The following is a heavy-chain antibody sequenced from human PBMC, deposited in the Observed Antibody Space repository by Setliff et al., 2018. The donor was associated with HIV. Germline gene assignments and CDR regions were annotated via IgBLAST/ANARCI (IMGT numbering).Heavy chain of an antibody. V-gene: IGHV4-39*01. CDR3: ARQFRYPGIAVAGIYY. J-gene: IGHJ4*02. D-gene: IGHD6-19*01. CDR1: GDSISSSSYY. CDR2: MFYTGSA. Sequence: TSETLSLTCTVSGDSISSSSYYWGWVRQPPGKGLEWIGTMFYTGSAYYTPSLKSRVTISVDTSKNQFSLRLSSVTAADTAIYYCARQFRYPGIAVAGIYYWGQGTLVTVSS.